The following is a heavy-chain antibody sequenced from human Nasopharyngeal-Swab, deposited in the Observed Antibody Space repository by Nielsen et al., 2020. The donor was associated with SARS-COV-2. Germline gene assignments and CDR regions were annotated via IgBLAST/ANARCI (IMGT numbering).Heavy chain of an antibody. CDR1: GFTFSSYA. J-gene: IGHJ3*02. CDR3: ARPQSGSYYGAFDI. Sequence: GESLKISCAASGFTFSSYAMHWVRQAPGKGLGWVAVISYDGSNKYYADSVKGRFTISRDNSKNTLYLQMNSLRAEDTAVYYCARPQSGSYYGAFDIWGQGTMVTVSS. D-gene: IGHD1-26*01. CDR2: ISYDGSNK. V-gene: IGHV3-30-3*01.